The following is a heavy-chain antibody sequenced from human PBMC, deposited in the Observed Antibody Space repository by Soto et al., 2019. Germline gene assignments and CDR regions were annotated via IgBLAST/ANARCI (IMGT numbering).Heavy chain of an antibody. Sequence: KASETLSLTCNVSGASIYTYYWNWIRQSPGKGLEWIGYISDGGSTNYNPSLESRVTISLDTSKKQVSLKLSSVTAADTAVYYCARGGGRQYSSGWLKHGEFDYWGQGTLVTVSS. V-gene: IGHV4-59*01. CDR1: GASIYTYY. CDR2: ISDGGST. CDR3: ARGGGRQYSSGWLKHGEFDY. D-gene: IGHD6-19*01. J-gene: IGHJ4*02.